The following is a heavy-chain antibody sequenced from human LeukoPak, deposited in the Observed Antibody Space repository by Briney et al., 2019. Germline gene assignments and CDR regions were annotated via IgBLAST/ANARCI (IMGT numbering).Heavy chain of an antibody. J-gene: IGHJ4*02. Sequence: GGSLRLSCAASGFTFNSYWMNWVRQAPGKGLEWVANIKRDGSEKYYVDSVKGRFTISRDNAKNSLDLQMNSLRVEDTAVYYCARGAYYYEDWGQGTLVTVSS. CDR2: IKRDGSEK. D-gene: IGHD3-22*01. CDR3: ARGAYYYED. CDR1: GFTFNSYW. V-gene: IGHV3-7*01.